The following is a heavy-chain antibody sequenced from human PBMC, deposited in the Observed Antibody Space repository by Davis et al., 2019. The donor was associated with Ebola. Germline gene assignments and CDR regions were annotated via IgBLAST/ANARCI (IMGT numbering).Heavy chain of an antibody. V-gene: IGHV1-8*01. CDR2: MNPNSGNT. D-gene: IGHD5-18*01. CDR3: ARRVGVSMDTRHDY. J-gene: IGHJ4*02. CDR1: GYTFTSYD. Sequence: ASVKVSCKASGYTFTSYDINWVRQATGQGLEWMGWMNPNSGNTGYAQKFQGRVTMTRNTSISTAYMELSSLRSEDTAVYYCARRVGVSMDTRHDYWGQGTLVTVSS.